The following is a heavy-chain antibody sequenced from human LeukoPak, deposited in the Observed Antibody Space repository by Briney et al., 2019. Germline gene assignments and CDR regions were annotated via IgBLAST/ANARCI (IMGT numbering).Heavy chain of an antibody. Sequence: GGSLRLSCAASGFTFSSYAMSRVRQSPGKGLEGVSSISGSGGSTYYADSVKGRFTISRDNYKNTLYLQMNSLRAEDTAVYYCAKKSSYESYFFDYWGQGTLVTVSS. J-gene: IGHJ4*02. CDR1: GFTFSSYA. V-gene: IGHV3-23*01. CDR2: ISGSGGST. D-gene: IGHD5-18*01. CDR3: AKKSSYESYFFDY.